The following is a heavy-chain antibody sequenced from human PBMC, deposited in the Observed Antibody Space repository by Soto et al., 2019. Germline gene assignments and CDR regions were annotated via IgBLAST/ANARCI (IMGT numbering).Heavy chain of an antibody. CDR2: INHSGST. V-gene: IGHV4-34*01. D-gene: IGHD2-15*01. J-gene: IGHJ5*02. CDR1: GGSFSGYY. Sequence: SETLSLTCAVYGGSFSGYYWSWIRQPPGKGLEWIGEINHSGSTNYNPSLKSRVTISVDTSKNQFSLKLSSVTAADTAVYYCASAKTGYCSGGGCYSRSRWFDPWGQGTLVTVSS. CDR3: ASAKTGYCSGGGCYSRSRWFDP.